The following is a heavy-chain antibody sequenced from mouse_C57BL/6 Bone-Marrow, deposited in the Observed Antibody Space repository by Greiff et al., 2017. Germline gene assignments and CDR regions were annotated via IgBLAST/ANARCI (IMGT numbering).Heavy chain of an antibody. CDR2: IYPGSGNT. Sequence: QVQLQQSGAELVRPGASVKLSCKASGYTFTDYYINWVKQRPGQGLEWIARIYPGSGNTYYNEKFKGKATLTAEKSSSTAYMQLSSLTSEDSAVYFCAREGDYDNYAMDYWGQGTSVTVSS. CDR3: AREGDYDNYAMDY. D-gene: IGHD2-4*01. J-gene: IGHJ4*01. V-gene: IGHV1-76*01. CDR1: GYTFTDYY.